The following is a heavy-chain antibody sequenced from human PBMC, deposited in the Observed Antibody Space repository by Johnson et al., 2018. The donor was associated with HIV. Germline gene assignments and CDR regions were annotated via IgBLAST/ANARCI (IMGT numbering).Heavy chain of an antibody. D-gene: IGHD4-17*01. Sequence: EVQLVESGGVLVQPGGSLRLSCAAHGFSVSSNFMSWVRQAPGKGLEWVSVIYSGGSTYYADSVKGRFTISRENAKNSLYLQMNSLRAGDTAVYYCAIDGGMTTVTRGAFDIWGQGTMVTVSS. CDR2: IYSGGST. CDR1: GFSVSSNF. V-gene: IGHV3-66*01. CDR3: AIDGGMTTVTRGAFDI. J-gene: IGHJ3*02.